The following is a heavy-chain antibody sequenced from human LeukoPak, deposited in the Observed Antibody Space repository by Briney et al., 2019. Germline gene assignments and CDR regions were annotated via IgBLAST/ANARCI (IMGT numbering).Heavy chain of an antibody. CDR2: VSGSSGNT. CDR1: GYTFSNYG. CDR3: ARVQGTRVIVEDY. D-gene: IGHD3-22*01. J-gene: IGHJ4*02. Sequence: ASVKVSCKASGYTFSNYGISWVRQAPGQGLEWMGWVSGSSGNTNYAQNLQGRVIMTTDTSTTTAHMELRSLRSDDTAVYYCARVQGTRVIVEDYWGQGTLVTVSS. V-gene: IGHV1-18*01.